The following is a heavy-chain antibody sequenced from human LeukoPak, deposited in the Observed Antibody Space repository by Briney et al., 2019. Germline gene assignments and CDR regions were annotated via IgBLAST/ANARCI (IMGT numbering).Heavy chain of an antibody. V-gene: IGHV3-23*01. CDR3: AKGGSSAVAGNKNY. J-gene: IGHJ4*02. D-gene: IGHD6-19*01. CDR1: GFTFSSYA. Sequence: GGSLRLSCAASGFTFSSYAMSWVRQAPGKGLEWVSAISGSTDRTYYADSVKGRFTVSRDNSKNTLYLQMNSLRAEDTAVYYCAKGGSSAVAGNKNYWGQGTLVAVSS. CDR2: ISGSTDRT.